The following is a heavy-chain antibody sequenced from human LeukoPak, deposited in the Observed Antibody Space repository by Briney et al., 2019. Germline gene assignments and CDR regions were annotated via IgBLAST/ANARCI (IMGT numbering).Heavy chain of an antibody. CDR1: GFTVSSNY. CDR3: ARGITTDTRYHYYGMDV. V-gene: IGHV3-53*01. D-gene: IGHD4-11*01. Sequence: GGSLRLSCAASGFTVSSNYMSWVRQAPGKGLEWVSVIYSGGSTYYADSVKGRFTISRDNSKNTLYLQMNSLRAEDTAVYYCARGITTDTRYHYYGMDVWGQGTTVTVSS. J-gene: IGHJ6*02. CDR2: IYSGGST.